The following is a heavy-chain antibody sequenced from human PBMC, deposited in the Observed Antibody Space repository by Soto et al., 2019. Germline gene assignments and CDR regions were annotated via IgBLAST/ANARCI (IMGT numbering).Heavy chain of an antibody. V-gene: IGHV1-18*01. CDR3: ARVPRSGWYSDYYYYGMDV. J-gene: IGHJ6*02. Sequence: ASVKVSCKDSGYTFTSYGISWVRQAPGQGLEWMGWISAYNGNTNYAQKLQGRVTMTTDTSTSTAYMELRSLRSDDTAVYYCARVPRSGWYSDYYYYGMDVWGQGTTVTVSS. D-gene: IGHD6-19*01. CDR1: GYTFTSYG. CDR2: ISAYNGNT.